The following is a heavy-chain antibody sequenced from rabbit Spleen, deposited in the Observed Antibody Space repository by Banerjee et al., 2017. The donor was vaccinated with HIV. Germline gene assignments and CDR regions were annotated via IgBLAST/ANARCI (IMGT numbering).Heavy chain of an antibody. J-gene: IGHJ4*01. Sequence: QEQLEESGGDLVKPEGSLTLTCTASGFSFSSKYWICWVRQAPGKGLEWIAGIYGGDNGSTYYANWAKGRFTVSKTSSTTVTLQMTGLTAADTATYFCARDAGSFPYIDVYFNLWGPGTLVTVS. V-gene: IGHV1S45*01. CDR1: GFSFSSKYW. CDR3: ARDAGSFPYIDVYFNL. CDR2: IYGGDNGST. D-gene: IGHD4-2*01.